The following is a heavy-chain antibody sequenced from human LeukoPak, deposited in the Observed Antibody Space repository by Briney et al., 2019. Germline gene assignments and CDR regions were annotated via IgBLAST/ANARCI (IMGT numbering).Heavy chain of an antibody. CDR1: GFTFSSYA. V-gene: IGHV3-7*01. Sequence: GGSLRLSCAASGFTFSSYAMHWVRQAPGKGLEWVANIRQDGSEKYYVDSVKGRFTISRDNAKNSLYLQMSDLRAEDTALYYCARDIDRYYADYWGQGTLVTVSS. CDR2: IRQDGSEK. J-gene: IGHJ4*02. CDR3: ARDIDRYYADY. D-gene: IGHD2-21*01.